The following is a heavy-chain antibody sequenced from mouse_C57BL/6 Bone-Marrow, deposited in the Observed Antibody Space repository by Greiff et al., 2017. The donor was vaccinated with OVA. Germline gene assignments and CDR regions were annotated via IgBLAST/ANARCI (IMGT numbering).Heavy chain of an antibody. D-gene: IGHD2-2*01. J-gene: IGHJ3*01. V-gene: IGHV1-55*01. Sequence: QVQLQQSGAELVKPGASVKMSCKASGYTFTSYWITWVKQRPGQGLEWIGDIYPGSGSTNYNEKFKSKATLTVDTSSSTAYMQLSSLTSEDSAVYYCARLRGYDGAWFAYWGQGTLVTVSA. CDR1: GYTFTSYW. CDR2: IYPGSGST. CDR3: ARLRGYDGAWFAY.